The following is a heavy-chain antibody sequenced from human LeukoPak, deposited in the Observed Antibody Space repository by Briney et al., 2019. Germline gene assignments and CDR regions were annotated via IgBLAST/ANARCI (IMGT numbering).Heavy chain of an antibody. V-gene: IGHV1-69*10. CDR2: IIRILGTA. J-gene: IGHJ4*02. CDR3: ATQYSSSWFY. Sequence: SVKVSCKASGDTLSSYAISWVRQAPGQGLEWMGGIIRILGTAKYAQKFQGRVTMTRDTSTSTVYMELSSLRSEDTAVYYCATQYSSSWFYWGQGTLVTVSS. CDR1: GDTLSSYA. D-gene: IGHD6-13*01.